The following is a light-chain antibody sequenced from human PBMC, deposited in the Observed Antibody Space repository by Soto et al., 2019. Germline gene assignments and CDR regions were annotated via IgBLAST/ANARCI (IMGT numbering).Light chain of an antibody. CDR1: QSISSY. V-gene: IGKV1-39*01. CDR3: QQSYSTPRT. Sequence: GDRVTITCRASQSISSYLNWYQQKPGKAPKLLIYAASSLQSGVPSRFSGSGSGTDFTLTISSLQPEDFATYYCQQSYSTPRTFGQGTKLEIK. J-gene: IGKJ2*01. CDR2: AAS.